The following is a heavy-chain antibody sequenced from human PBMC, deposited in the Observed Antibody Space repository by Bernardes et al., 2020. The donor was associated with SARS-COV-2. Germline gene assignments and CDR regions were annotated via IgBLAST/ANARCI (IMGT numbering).Heavy chain of an antibody. D-gene: IGHD3-3*01. CDR2: ISGSGSTT. CDR3: AKDDIRPLFGAPVYDS. CDR1: GFTFTKCY. Sequence: GGSLRLSCAASGFTFTKCYMSWVRQAPGKELEWISGISGSGSTTYYADSVKGRFTISRDNSRNTLFLQMDSLRAEDTAVYYCAKDDIRPLFGAPVYDSWGQGTLVTVSS. J-gene: IGHJ4*02. V-gene: IGHV3-23*01.